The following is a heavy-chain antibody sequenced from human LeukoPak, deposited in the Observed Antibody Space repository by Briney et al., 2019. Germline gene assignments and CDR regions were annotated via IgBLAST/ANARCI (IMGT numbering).Heavy chain of an antibody. CDR3: AKLGAGGYYSYMDV. CDR1: GFTFGNYA. Sequence: GGSLRLSCAVSGFTFGNYAMTWVRQAPGKGLESVSPISTDGTPYYADSVKGRFTISRDNSKNTLYLQMNSLRAEDTAVYYCAKLGAGGYYSYMDVWGKGTTVTVSS. CDR2: ISTDGTP. J-gene: IGHJ6*03. D-gene: IGHD3-16*01. V-gene: IGHV3-23*01.